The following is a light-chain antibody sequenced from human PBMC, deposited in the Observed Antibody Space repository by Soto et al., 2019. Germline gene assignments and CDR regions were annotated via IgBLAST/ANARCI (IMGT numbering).Light chain of an antibody. J-gene: IGLJ1*01. CDR2: DVS. Sequence: QSALTQPASVSWSPGQSITISCTGTSSDVGSYNHVSWYQQLPGKAPKLMIYDVSNRPSGVSNRFSGSKSGTTASLTISGLQAEDEADYYCSSFTSSSTYVFGTGTKVTVL. CDR1: SSDVGSYNH. CDR3: SSFTSSSTYV. V-gene: IGLV2-14*01.